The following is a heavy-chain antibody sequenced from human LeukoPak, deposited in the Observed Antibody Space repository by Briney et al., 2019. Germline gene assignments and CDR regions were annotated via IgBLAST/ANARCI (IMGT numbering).Heavy chain of an antibody. D-gene: IGHD5/OR15-5a*01. CDR3: TSHGSTYYFDY. J-gene: IGHJ4*02. V-gene: IGHV3-48*03. CDR2: ISLRGVTK. Sequence: LAGGSLRLSCATSGFTFRRYDYNWVRQAPGKGLEGISYISLRGVTKYYADSVRGRFTVSRDNARGSLYLQMDSLRAEDTATYYCTSHGSTYYFDYCGQGTQVPVSS. CDR1: GFTFRRYD.